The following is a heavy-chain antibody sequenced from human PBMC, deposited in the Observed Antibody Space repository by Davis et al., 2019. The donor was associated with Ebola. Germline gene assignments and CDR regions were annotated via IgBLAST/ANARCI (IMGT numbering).Heavy chain of an antibody. CDR2: IYYSGST. D-gene: IGHD2-15*01. CDR3: ARGYCSGGSCYFGY. Sequence: MPLETLSLTCTVSGGSISSGDYYWSWIRQPPGKGLEWIGYIYYSGSTYYNPSLKSRVTISVDTSKNQFSLKLSSVTAADTAVYYCARGYCSGGSCYFGYWGQGTLVTVSS. CDR1: GGSISSGDYY. V-gene: IGHV4-30-4*01. J-gene: IGHJ4*02.